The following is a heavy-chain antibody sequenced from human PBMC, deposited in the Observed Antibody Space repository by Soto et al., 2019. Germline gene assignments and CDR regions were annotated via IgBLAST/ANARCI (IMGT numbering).Heavy chain of an antibody. CDR3: ARPLEAAVPVNAFDI. J-gene: IGHJ3*02. CDR1: RYSFSTYW. D-gene: IGHD6-13*01. CDR2: IYPGDSDT. V-gene: IGHV5-51*01. Sequence: GESLKISCKGSRYSFSTYWIGWVRQMPGKGLEWMGIIYPGDSDTRYSPSFQGQVTISADKSITTAYLQWSSLKASDTALYYCARPLEAAVPVNAFDIWGQGTMVTVSS.